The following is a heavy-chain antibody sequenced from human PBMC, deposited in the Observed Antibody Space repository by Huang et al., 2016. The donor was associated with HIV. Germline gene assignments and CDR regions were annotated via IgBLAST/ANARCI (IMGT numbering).Heavy chain of an antibody. Sequence: EVQLVESGGGLVKPGGSLRLSCAASGFTFSSFSMNWVRQAPGKGPEWVSSITSGSTYTAYADSVKGRFTISRDNAKNSLYLQMNNLRGEDTAVYYCARVFAASDYWGQGTLVTVSS. CDR1: GFTFSSFS. J-gene: IGHJ4*02. CDR3: ARVFAASDY. D-gene: IGHD2-15*01. V-gene: IGHV3-21*01. CDR2: ITSGSTYT.